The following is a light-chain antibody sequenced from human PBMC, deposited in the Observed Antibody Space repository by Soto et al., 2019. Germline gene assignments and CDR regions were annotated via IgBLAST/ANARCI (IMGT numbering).Light chain of an antibody. Sequence: KVLTQSPATLSLSPGERATLSCRASQSVSSYLAWYQQKPGQAPRLLIYDASNRATGIPARFSGSGSGTDFTLTISSLEPEDFAVYYCQQSSNWPPFTFGPGTKVDIK. CDR3: QQSSNWPPFT. J-gene: IGKJ3*01. CDR1: QSVSSY. V-gene: IGKV3-11*01. CDR2: DAS.